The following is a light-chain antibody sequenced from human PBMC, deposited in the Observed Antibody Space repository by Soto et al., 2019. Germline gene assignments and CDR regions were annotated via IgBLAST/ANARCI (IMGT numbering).Light chain of an antibody. V-gene: IGKV1-9*01. Sequence: IQLTQSPSSLSASVGDRVTITCRASQDISGYVAWYQQRPGSAPQLLIYAASALHTGVPSRFSGSGYGTDLTLTITRLQPEDFGTYYCRHPKWAVGQGTTVEI. CDR2: AAS. CDR1: QDISGY. CDR3: RHPKWA. J-gene: IGKJ1*01.